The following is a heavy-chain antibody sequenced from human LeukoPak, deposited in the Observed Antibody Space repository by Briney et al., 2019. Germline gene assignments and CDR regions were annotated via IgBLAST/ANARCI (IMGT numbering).Heavy chain of an antibody. D-gene: IGHD3-3*01. CDR3: ARQGRFLEWLFY. CDR2: VNPNSGGT. V-gene: IGHV1-2*02. Sequence: GASVKVSCKASGYTFTDYYMHWVRQAPGQGLEWVGWVNPNSGGTSYAQKLHGRVTMTRDTSINTSYMEVTRLRSEDTAVYYCARQGRFLEWLFYWGQGTLVTVSS. CDR1: GYTFTDYY. J-gene: IGHJ4*02.